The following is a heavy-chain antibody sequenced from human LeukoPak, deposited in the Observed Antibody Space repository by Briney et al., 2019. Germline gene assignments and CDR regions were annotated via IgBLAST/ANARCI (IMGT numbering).Heavy chain of an antibody. D-gene: IGHD6-19*01. CDR1: GYSFTSYW. CDR2: IYPGDSDT. Sequence: ASVKISCKGSGYSFTSYWIGWVRQMPGKGLEWMGIIYPGDSDTRYSPSFQGQVTISADKSISTAYLQWSSLKASDTAMYYCARLPGGSGWKYYFDYWGQGTLVTVSS. J-gene: IGHJ4*02. CDR3: ARLPGGSGWKYYFDY. V-gene: IGHV5-51*01.